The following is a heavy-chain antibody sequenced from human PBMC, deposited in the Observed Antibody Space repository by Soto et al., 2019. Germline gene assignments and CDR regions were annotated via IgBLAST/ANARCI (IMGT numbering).Heavy chain of an antibody. Sequence: GESLKISCKGSGYRFTNNWIGWVRQVPGKGLEWMGIIYPADSDTRYSPSFQGQVTISVDKSISTAYLQWSSLKASDTAIYYCARDKVSTLISFDYWGQGTLVTVSS. CDR1: GYRFTNNW. V-gene: IGHV5-51*01. CDR3: ARDKVSTLISFDY. D-gene: IGHD2-8*01. CDR2: IYPADSDT. J-gene: IGHJ4*02.